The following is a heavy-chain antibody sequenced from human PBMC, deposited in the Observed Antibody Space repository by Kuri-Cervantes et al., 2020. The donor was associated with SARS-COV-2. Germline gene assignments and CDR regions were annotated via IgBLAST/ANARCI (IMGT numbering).Heavy chain of an antibody. CDR1: GGSISSSSYY. Sequence: GSLRLSCTVSGGSISSSSYYWGWIRQPPGKGLEWIGSIYYSGSTYYNPSLKSRVTISVDTSKNQFSLQLASVTAADTAVFFCAREVVVVPAASYFDNWGQGTLVTVSS. J-gene: IGHJ4*02. CDR2: IYYSGST. V-gene: IGHV4-39*02. CDR3: AREVVVVPAASYFDN. D-gene: IGHD2-21*01.